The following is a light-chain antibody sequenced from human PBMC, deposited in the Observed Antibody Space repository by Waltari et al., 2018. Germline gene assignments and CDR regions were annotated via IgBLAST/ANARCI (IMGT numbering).Light chain of an antibody. V-gene: IGKV1-5*03. CDR1: QSIGSW. J-gene: IGKJ3*01. CDR3: QRYNSYPIT. CDR2: EAT. Sequence: DIQMTQSPSTLSASVGDRVTITCRASQSIGSWLAWSQQKPGKAPKLLIYEATSLESGVPSRFSASGSATEFTLTISSLQPDDFATYYCQRYNSYPITFGPGTKVDI.